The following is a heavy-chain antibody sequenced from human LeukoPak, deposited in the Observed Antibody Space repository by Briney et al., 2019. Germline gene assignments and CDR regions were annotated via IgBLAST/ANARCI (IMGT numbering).Heavy chain of an antibody. J-gene: IGHJ5*02. Sequence: SETLSLTCAVSCYSISSGYYWGWIRQPPGKGLEWIGSIYHSGSTYYNPSLKSRVTISVDTSKNQFSLKLSSVTAADTAVYYCARWDYGDYEAPSWGQGTLVTVSS. CDR3: ARWDYGDYEAPS. V-gene: IGHV4-38-2*01. CDR1: CYSISSGYY. CDR2: IYHSGST. D-gene: IGHD4-17*01.